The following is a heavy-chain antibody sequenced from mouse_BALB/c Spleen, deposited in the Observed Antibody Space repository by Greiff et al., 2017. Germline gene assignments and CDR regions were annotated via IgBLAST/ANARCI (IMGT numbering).Heavy chain of an antibody. D-gene: IGHD2-9*01. J-gene: IGHJ4*01. V-gene: IGHV2-2*02. CDR2: IWSGGST. Sequence: VMLVESGPGLVQPSQSLSITCTVSGFSLTSYGVHWVRQSPGKGLEWLGVIWSGGSTDYNAAFISRLSISKDNSKSQVFFKMNSLQANDTAIYCCARTYYGYDYAMDYWGQGTSVTVSS. CDR1: GFSLTSYG. CDR3: ARTYYGYDYAMDY.